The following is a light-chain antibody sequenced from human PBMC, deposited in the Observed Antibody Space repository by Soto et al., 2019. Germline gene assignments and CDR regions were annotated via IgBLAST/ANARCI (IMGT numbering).Light chain of an antibody. CDR3: AAWDDSLNGVV. J-gene: IGLJ2*01. Sequence: SALTQPPSASGTPGQRVTISCSGSSSNIGSNTVNWYQQVPRTAPKLLIYSNNQRPSGVPDRFSGSKSGTSVSLAISGLQSEDEADYYCAAWDDSLNGVVLGGGTKLTVL. CDR1: SSNIGSNT. CDR2: SNN. V-gene: IGLV1-44*01.